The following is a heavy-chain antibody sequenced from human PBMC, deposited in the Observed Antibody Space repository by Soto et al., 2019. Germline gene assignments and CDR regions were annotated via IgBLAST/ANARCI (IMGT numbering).Heavy chain of an antibody. D-gene: IGHD1-26*01. V-gene: IGHV3-33*01. CDR2: IWYDGGDT. J-gene: IGHJ4*02. CDR3: ARFSDNSAFPAF. Sequence: QVQLVESGGGVVQPGRSLRLSCAASGFSFRSYGMHWVRQAPGKGPEWVAVIWYDGGDTHYADSVKGRFTISRDNSKNTLDLQMNCLRAEATAVYYCARFSDNSAFPAFWGQGTLVTVSS. CDR1: GFSFRSYG.